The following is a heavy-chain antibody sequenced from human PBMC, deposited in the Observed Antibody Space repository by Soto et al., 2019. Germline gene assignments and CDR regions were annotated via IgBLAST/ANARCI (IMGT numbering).Heavy chain of an antibody. CDR1: GFTFNSYA. J-gene: IGHJ4*02. CDR3: ARRSSSWYFDC. D-gene: IGHD6-13*01. Sequence: EVQLLESGGGLVQPGGSLRLSCAACGFTFNSYAMNWVRQAPGKGLEWVSVISGSGDSTYYADSVKGRFTISRDNSKNTLYLQMNSLRAEDTAVYYCARRSSSWYFDCWGQGTLVTVSS. V-gene: IGHV3-23*01. CDR2: ISGSGDST.